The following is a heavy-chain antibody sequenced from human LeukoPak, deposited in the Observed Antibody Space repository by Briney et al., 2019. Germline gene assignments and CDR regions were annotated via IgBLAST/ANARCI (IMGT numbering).Heavy chain of an antibody. Sequence: GGSLRLSCAASGFTFSSYAMSWVRQAPGKGLEWVSAISGSGGSTYYADSVKGRFTISRDNSKNTLYLQMNSLRPEDTAFYFCTKGISYWYFDLWGRGTLVTVSS. CDR3: TKGISYWYFDL. V-gene: IGHV3-23*01. CDR1: GFTFSSYA. CDR2: ISGSGGST. J-gene: IGHJ2*01.